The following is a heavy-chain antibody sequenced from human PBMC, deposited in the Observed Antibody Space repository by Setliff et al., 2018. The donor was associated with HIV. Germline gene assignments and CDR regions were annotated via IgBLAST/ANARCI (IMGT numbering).Heavy chain of an antibody. D-gene: IGHD5-18*01. CDR1: GFTFSDYY. V-gene: IGHV3-11*04. CDR3: AKDAAALPAINYYYYYIDF. CDR2: IGSSDTRQT. J-gene: IGHJ6*03. Sequence: GGSLRLSCAASGFTFSDYYMTWIRQAPGKGLEWVSYIGSSDTRQTDYADSVKGRFTSSRDNAKNSLYLQMNSLRAEDTAVYYCAKDAAALPAINYYYYYIDFWGKGTTVTISS.